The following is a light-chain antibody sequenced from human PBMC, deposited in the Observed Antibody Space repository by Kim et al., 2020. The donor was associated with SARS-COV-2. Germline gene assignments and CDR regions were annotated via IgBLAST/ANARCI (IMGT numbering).Light chain of an antibody. Sequence: ALGQTVRITCQGDSLRSYYASWYQQKPGQAPVLVIYGKNNRPSGIPDRFSGSSSGNTASLTITGAQAEDEADYYCNSRDSSGNHLVFGGGTKLNVL. V-gene: IGLV3-19*01. CDR1: SLRSYY. CDR2: GKN. CDR3: NSRDSSGNHLV. J-gene: IGLJ2*01.